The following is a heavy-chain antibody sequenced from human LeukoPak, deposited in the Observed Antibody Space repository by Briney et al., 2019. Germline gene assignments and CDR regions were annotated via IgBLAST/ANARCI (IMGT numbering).Heavy chain of an antibody. CDR2: IYSGGST. D-gene: IGHD1-1*01. J-gene: IGHJ4*02. V-gene: IGHV3-53*01. CDR1: GFTFSSNY. Sequence: GGSLRLSCAASGFTFSSNYRSWCRQAPGKGLEWVSVIYSGGSTYYADSVQGRFTIYRDNSKNTLYLQMNSVRAEDTAVYYCARFRGTYFDYWGQGTLVTVSS. CDR3: ARFRGTYFDY.